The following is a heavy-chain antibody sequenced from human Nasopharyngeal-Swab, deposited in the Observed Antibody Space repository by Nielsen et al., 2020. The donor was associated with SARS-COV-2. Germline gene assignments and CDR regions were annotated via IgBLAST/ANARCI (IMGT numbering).Heavy chain of an antibody. Sequence: GESLKISCAASGFTFSSYAMSWVRQAPGKGLEWVSAISGSSGSTYYADFVKGRFTISRDNSKNTLYLQMNSLRAEDTAVYYCAKENGDSNYYYGMDVWGQGTTVTVSS. CDR3: AKENGDSNYYYGMDV. V-gene: IGHV3-23*01. CDR1: GFTFSSYA. CDR2: ISGSSGST. J-gene: IGHJ6*02. D-gene: IGHD4-17*01.